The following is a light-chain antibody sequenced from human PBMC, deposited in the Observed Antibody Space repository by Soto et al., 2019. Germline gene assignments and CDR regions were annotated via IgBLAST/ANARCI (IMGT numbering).Light chain of an antibody. V-gene: IGLV2-14*01. CDR1: SSDVGGYNY. CDR3: SSYTSSSTYV. Sequence: QSALTQPASVSGSPGQSIAISCTGTSSDVGGYNYVSWYQQHPGKAPKLMIYDVSNRPSGVSNRFSGSTSGNTASLTISGLQAEDEADYYCSSYTSSSTYVFGTGTKFTVL. CDR2: DVS. J-gene: IGLJ1*01.